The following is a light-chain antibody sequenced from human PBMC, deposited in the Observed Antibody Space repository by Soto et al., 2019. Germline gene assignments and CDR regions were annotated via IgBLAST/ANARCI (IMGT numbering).Light chain of an antibody. CDR2: LAS. J-gene: IGKJ1*01. Sequence: EVVLTQSPGTLSLSPGERATLSCRSIQSVSSSYLAWYQQKPGQAPRLLIYLASSRATGIPDRFSGSGSGTDFTLTISRLEPEDVAVYYCQQYGSSPPWTFGQGTKVDIK. V-gene: IGKV3-20*01. CDR1: QSVSSSY. CDR3: QQYGSSPPWT.